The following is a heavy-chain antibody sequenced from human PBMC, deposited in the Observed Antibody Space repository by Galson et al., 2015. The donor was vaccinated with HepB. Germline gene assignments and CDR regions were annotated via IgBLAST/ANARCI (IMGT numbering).Heavy chain of an antibody. CDR3: ARDGGPGVWVYG. V-gene: IGHV3-7*03. CDR1: GSPISSYW. CDR2: INRDGSTK. Sequence: SLRLSCAVSGSPISSYWISWARQAPGKGLEWVASINRDGSTKSYVDSVKGRFTISRDSAKNSVYLQLTSLRVEDTAVYFCARDGGPGVWVYGWGQGTLVTVSS. J-gene: IGHJ4*02. D-gene: IGHD4-17*01.